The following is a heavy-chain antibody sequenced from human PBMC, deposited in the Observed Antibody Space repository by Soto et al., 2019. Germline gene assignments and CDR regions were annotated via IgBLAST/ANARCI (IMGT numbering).Heavy chain of an antibody. CDR1: GAVVISGENY. J-gene: IGHJ3*01. D-gene: IGHD5-18*01. Sequence: TQTLSLTCSVSGAVVISGENYWSWVRQPPGKGLEWLGYIYDSGVTSYTPALKSRVTLSLDRPNNQVSLKLRSVTDADTAVYFCVRDLAHGYTDNVWGHGTLV. CDR2: IYDSGVT. V-gene: IGHV4-30-4*08. CDR3: VRDLAHGYTDNV.